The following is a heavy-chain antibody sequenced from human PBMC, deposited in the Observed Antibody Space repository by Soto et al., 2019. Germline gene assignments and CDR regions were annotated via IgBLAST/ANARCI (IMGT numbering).Heavy chain of an antibody. CDR1: GFTFSSYN. D-gene: IGHD3-9*01. CDR3: ARDHVTTGSLVDY. V-gene: IGHV3-48*01. CDR2: ISNSGNSI. Sequence: EVQLVESGGGLVQPGGSLRLSCAASGFTFSSYNMNWVRQAPGQGLEWLSYISNSGNSIYYADSVKGRFTISRDNAKNSLYLQMNSLRAEDTAVYYCARDHVTTGSLVDYWGQGTLVTVSS. J-gene: IGHJ4*02.